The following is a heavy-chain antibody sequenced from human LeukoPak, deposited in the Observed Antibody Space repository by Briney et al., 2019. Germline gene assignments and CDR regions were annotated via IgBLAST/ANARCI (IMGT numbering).Heavy chain of an antibody. CDR1: GGSFSGYY. Sequence: PSETLSLTCAVYGGSFSGYYWSWIRQPPGKGLEWIGSIYHSGSTYYNPSLKSRVTISVDTSKNQFSLKLSSVTAADTAVYYCAVNIVVVPAASFDYWGQGTLVTVSS. V-gene: IGHV4-34*01. CDR2: IYHSGST. D-gene: IGHD2-2*01. J-gene: IGHJ4*02. CDR3: AVNIVVVPAASFDY.